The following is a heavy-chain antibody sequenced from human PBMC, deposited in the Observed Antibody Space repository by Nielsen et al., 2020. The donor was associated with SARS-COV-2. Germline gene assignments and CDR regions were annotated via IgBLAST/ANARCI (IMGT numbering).Heavy chain of an antibody. J-gene: IGHJ3*02. CDR1: GYTFTSYY. CDR2: INPSGGST. V-gene: IGHV1-46*01. CDR3: ARWLSAIPRDNYYGSGIHAFDI. Sequence: ASVKVSCKASGYTFTSYYMHWVRQAPGQGLEWMGIINPSGGSTSYAQKFQGRVTMTRDTSTSTVYMELSSLRSEDTAVYYCARWLSAIPRDNYYGSGIHAFDIWGQGTMVTVSS. D-gene: IGHD3-10*01.